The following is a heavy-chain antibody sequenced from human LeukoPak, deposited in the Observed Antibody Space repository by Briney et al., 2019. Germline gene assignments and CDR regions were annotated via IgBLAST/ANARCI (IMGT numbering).Heavy chain of an antibody. D-gene: IGHD2-2*01. J-gene: IGHJ4*01. Sequence: SGTLSLTCVVSGGSISSSTWWTWVRLPPGKGLEWIGSIYYSGNTYYNPTLKSRVTISVDKSKNQFSLRLSSVTAADTAVYYCARHREDIVVVPFDYWGQGTLVTVPS. CDR1: GGSISSSTW. CDR3: ARHREDIVVVPFDY. V-gene: IGHV4-4*02. CDR2: IYYSGNT.